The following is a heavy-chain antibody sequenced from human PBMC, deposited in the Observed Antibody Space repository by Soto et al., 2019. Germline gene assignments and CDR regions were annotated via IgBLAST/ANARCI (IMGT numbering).Heavy chain of an antibody. CDR3: ASVRGGYYYAMDV. J-gene: IGHJ6*02. V-gene: IGHV4-4*02. Sequence: QVQLQESGPGLVKPSGTLSLTCAVSGGSISSSNWWSWVRQPPGKGLEWIGEIYHSGSTNYNPSLKGRVTISVDTSKIQFSLQLSSVTAADTTVYYCASVRGGYYYAMDVWGQGTTVTVSS. CDR1: GGSISSSNW. CDR2: IYHSGST. D-gene: IGHD3-10*02.